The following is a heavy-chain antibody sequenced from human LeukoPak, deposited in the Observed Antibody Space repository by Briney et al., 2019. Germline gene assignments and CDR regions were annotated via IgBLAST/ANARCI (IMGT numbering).Heavy chain of an antibody. CDR3: ARQVPGCSGGACYSGWFDP. V-gene: IGHV5-51*01. CDR2: IYPGDSDI. CDR1: GYNFANYW. Sequence: GESLKISCKGSGYNFANYWIGWVRQMPGKGLEWMGIIYPGDSDIRYSPSFQGQVSISDDKSIGTTSLQWSSLQASDTAMYYCARQVPGCSGGACYSGWFDPWGQGTLVTVSS. D-gene: IGHD2-15*01. J-gene: IGHJ5*02.